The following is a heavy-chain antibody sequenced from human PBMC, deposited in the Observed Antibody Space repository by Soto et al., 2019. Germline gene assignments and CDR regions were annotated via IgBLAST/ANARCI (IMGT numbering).Heavy chain of an antibody. CDR2: ISAYNGNT. D-gene: IGHD3-22*01. V-gene: IGHV1-18*04. J-gene: IGHJ5*02. CDR3: ARDHPYYYDSSGDRDNWFDP. Sequence: ASVKVSCKASGYTFTSYGISWVRQAPGQGLEWMGWISAYNGNTNYAQKLQGRVTMTTDTSTSTAYMELRSLRSDDTAVYYCARDHPYYYDSSGDRDNWFDPWGQGTPVTVSS. CDR1: GYTFTSYG.